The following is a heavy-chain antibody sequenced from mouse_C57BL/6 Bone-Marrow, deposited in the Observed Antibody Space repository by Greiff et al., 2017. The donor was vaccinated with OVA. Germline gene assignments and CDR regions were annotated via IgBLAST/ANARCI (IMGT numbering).Heavy chain of an antibody. D-gene: IGHD2-1*01. CDR3: ARSLNGNYAMDY. CDR1: GYTFTSYW. J-gene: IGHJ4*01. V-gene: IGHV1-62-3*01. CDR2: IDPNSGGT. Sequence: QVQLQQPGAELVKPGASVKLSCKASGYTFTSYWMHWVKQRPGRGLEWIGRIDPNSGGTKYNEKFKGKATLTADKSSSTAYMQLNSLTSEDSAVYFCARSLNGNYAMDYWGQGTSVTVSS.